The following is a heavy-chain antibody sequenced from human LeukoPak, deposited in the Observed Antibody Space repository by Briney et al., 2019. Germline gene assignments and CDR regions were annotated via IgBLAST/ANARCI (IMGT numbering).Heavy chain of an antibody. V-gene: IGHV4-39*01. CDR2: IYYSGST. CDR1: GGSISSSSYY. J-gene: IGHJ4*02. CDR3: ARSLTYYYDSSGYPIAY. Sequence: PSETLSLTCTVSGGSISSSSYYWGWIRQPPGKGLEWIGSIYYSGSTYYNPSLKSRVTISVDTSKNQFSLKLSSVTAADTAVYYCARSLTYYYDSSGYPIAYWGQGTLVTVSS. D-gene: IGHD3-22*01.